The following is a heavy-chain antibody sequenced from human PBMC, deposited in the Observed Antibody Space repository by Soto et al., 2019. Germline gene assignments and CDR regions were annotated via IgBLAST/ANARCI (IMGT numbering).Heavy chain of an antibody. CDR1: GGTSSSYA. V-gene: IGHV1-69*12. J-gene: IGHJ4*02. Sequence: QVQLVQSGAEVKKPGSSVKVSCKASGGTSSSYAISWVRQAPGQGLEWMGGIIPIFGTPDYAQKFQGRVTITADESTSTAYMDLSSLRSEDTAVFYCASHPGGYNCRIEYWGQGTLVAVSS. CDR3: ASHPGGYNCRIEY. CDR2: IIPIFGTP. D-gene: IGHD1-1*01.